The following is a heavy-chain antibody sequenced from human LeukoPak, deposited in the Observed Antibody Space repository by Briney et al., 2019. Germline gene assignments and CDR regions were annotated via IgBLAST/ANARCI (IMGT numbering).Heavy chain of an antibody. CDR2: IKKDGSEK. CDR1: GFTFSSHG. Sequence: GGSLRLSCAASGFTFSSHGMSWVRQAPGKGLEWVAHIKKDGSEKDYVDAVKGRFTISRDNAKTSLYLQMNSLRAEDTAVYYCARDLSGIAGYTYGRGIDYWGQGTLVTVSS. V-gene: IGHV3-7*01. D-gene: IGHD5-18*01. CDR3: ARDLSGIAGYTYGRGIDY. J-gene: IGHJ4*02.